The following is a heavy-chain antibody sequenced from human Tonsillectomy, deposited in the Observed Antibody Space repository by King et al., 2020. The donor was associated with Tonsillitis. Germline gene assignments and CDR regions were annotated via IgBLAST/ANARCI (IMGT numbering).Heavy chain of an antibody. Sequence: VQLVESGGGLVQPGGSLRLSCSASGFSFSWHNMYWVRQAPGKGLEYVSSISAMEGRITYYLDSVKGRFLISRDNSKNTLYLQMSSLRLEDTAIYYCVKGPHPNARGGEDWFDPWGRGTLVIVSS. CDR2: ISAMEGRIT. J-gene: IGHJ5*02. CDR3: VKGPHPNARGGEDWFDP. D-gene: IGHD1-1*01. CDR1: GFSFSWHN. V-gene: IGHV3-64D*06.